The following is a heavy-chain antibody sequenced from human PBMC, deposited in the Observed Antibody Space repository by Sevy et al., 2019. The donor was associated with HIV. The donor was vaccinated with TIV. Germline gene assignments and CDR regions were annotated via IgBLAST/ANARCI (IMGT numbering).Heavy chain of an antibody. CDR3: AKDQCDYVRGTFRDY. CDR1: GFTFSIYA. J-gene: IGHJ4*02. Sequence: GGSLRLSCAASGFTFSIYAMSWVRQAPGKGLEWVSGLSGSGGSTYYADSVKGRFTISRDNSKNTLYLQMNSLRAEDTAVYYCAKDQCDYVRGTFRDYRGQGTLVTVSS. V-gene: IGHV3-23*01. CDR2: LSGSGGST. D-gene: IGHD3-16*02.